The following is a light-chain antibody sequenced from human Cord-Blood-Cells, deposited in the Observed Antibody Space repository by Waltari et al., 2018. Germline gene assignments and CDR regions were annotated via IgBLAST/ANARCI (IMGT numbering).Light chain of an antibody. CDR3: QQYYSTPT. CDR1: QSVLYSSNNKNY. V-gene: IGKV4-1*01. CDR2: WAS. Sequence: DIVMTQSPDSLAVSLGERATINCKTRQSVLYSSNNKNYLAWYQQKPGQPLKLLIYWASTRESGVPDRFSGSGSGTDFTLTISSLQAEDVAVYYCQQYYSTPTFGQGTRLEIK. J-gene: IGKJ5*01.